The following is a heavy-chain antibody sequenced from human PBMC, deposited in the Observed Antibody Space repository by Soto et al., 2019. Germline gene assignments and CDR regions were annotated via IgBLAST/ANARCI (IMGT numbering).Heavy chain of an antibody. CDR1: GYTLTSYY. CDR3: AREETTWIQLWLRAFDI. D-gene: IGHD5-18*01. V-gene: IGHV1-46*01. Sequence: ASVKVSCKASGYTLTSYYMHWVRQAPGQGLEWMGIINPSGGSTSYAQKFQGRVTMTRDTSTSTVYMELSSLRSEDTAVYYCAREETTWIQLWLRAFDIWGQGTMVTVSS. J-gene: IGHJ3*02. CDR2: INPSGGST.